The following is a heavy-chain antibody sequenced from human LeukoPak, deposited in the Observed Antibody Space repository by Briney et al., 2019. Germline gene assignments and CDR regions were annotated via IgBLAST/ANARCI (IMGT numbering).Heavy chain of an antibody. V-gene: IGHV1-2*02. CDR3: ARAHVYYDYYMDV. CDR2: INPNSGGT. Sequence: GASVKVSCKASGYTFTGYYMHWVRQAPGQGLEWMGWINPNSGGTNYAQKFQGRVTMTRDTSISTAYMELSRLRSDDTAVYYCARAHVYYDYYMDVWGKGTTVTVSS. CDR1: GYTFTGYY. D-gene: IGHD3-10*02. J-gene: IGHJ6*03.